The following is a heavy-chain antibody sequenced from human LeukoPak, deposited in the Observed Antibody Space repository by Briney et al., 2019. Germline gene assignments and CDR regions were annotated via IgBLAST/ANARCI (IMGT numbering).Heavy chain of an antibody. CDR1: GYTFTSYY. CDR3: ARELGSSGWYSIGWFDP. V-gene: IGHV1-46*01. D-gene: IGHD6-19*01. Sequence: VASVKVSCKASGYTFTSYYMHWVRQAPGQGLEWMGIINPSGGSTSYAQKFQGRVTMTRDTSTSTVYMELSSLRSEDTAVYYCARELGSSGWYSIGWFDPWGQGTLVTVSS. CDR2: INPSGGST. J-gene: IGHJ5*02.